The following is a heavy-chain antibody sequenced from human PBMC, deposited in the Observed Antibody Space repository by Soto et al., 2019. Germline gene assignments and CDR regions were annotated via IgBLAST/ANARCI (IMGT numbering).Heavy chain of an antibody. D-gene: IGHD3-10*01. CDR2: INAGNGNT. CDR3: AKVRSYGSGSYFDYYYGMDV. Sequence: QVQLVQSGAEVKKPGASVKVSCKASGYTFTSYAMHWVRQAPGQRLEWMGWINAGNGNTKYSQKFQGRVTITRDTSVSTAYMELSVLRYEDTAVYYCAKVRSYGSGSYFDYYYGMDVWGQGTTVTVSS. J-gene: IGHJ6*02. CDR1: GYTFTSYA. V-gene: IGHV1-3*01.